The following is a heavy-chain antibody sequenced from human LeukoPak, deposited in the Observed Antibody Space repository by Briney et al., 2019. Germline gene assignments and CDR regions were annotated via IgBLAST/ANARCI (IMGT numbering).Heavy chain of an antibody. D-gene: IGHD6-13*01. CDR1: GHTFTGYY. Sequence: ASVKVSCKASGHTFTGYYMHWVRQAPGQGLEWMGWINPNSGGTNYAQKFQGRVTMTRDTSISTAYMELSRLRSDDTAVYYCARDIGAAAVLFAAFDIWGQGTMVTVSS. V-gene: IGHV1-2*02. J-gene: IGHJ3*02. CDR2: INPNSGGT. CDR3: ARDIGAAAVLFAAFDI.